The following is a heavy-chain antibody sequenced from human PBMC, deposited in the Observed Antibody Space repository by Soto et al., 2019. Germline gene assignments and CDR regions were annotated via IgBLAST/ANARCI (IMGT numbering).Heavy chain of an antibody. CDR2: IYYSGST. CDR3: ARSTGTGIAVAGTDAFDI. D-gene: IGHD6-19*01. Sequence: SXTLSLTCTVSGGSISSYYWSWVRQPPGKGLEWIGYIYYSGSTNYNPSLKSRVTISVDTSKNQFSLKLSSVTAADTAVYYCARSTGTGIAVAGTDAFDIWGQGTMVTVSS. J-gene: IGHJ3*02. V-gene: IGHV4-59*01. CDR1: GGSISSYY.